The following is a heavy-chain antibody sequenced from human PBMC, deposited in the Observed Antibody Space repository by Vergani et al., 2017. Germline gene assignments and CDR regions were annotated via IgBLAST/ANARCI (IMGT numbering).Heavy chain of an antibody. D-gene: IGHD3-22*01. CDR2: ISSSSSYT. CDR3: ARVNYYDSSGYYFAGRGYYFDY. J-gene: IGHJ4*02. CDR1: GFTFSDYY. Sequence: QVQLVESGGGLVKPGGSLRLSCAASGFTFSDYYMSWIRQAPGKGLEWVSYISSSSSYTNYADSVKGRFTISRDNAKNSLYLQRNSLRAEDTAVYYCARVNYYDSSGYYFAGRGYYFDYWGQGTLVTVSS. V-gene: IGHV3-11*06.